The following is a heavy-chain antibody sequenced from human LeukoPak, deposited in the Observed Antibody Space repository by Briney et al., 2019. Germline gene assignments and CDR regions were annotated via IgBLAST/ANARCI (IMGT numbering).Heavy chain of an antibody. V-gene: IGHV1-69*04. D-gene: IGHD3-10*01. CDR1: GGTFSSYA. CDR2: IIPILGIA. Sequence: EASVKVSCKASGGTFSSYAISWVRQAPGQGLEWMGRIIPILGIANYAQKFQGRVTITADKSTSTAYMELSSLRSEDTAVYYCAREGVTMVRGNKADYWGQGTLVTVSS. J-gene: IGHJ4*02. CDR3: AREGVTMVRGNKADY.